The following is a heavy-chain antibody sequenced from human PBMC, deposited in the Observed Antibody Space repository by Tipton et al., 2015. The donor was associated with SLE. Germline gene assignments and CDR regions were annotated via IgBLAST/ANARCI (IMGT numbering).Heavy chain of an antibody. J-gene: IGHJ4*02. CDR1: GGSISTSHYY. CDR2: IYYSGRT. V-gene: IGHV4-39*01. CDR3: ARHGGRYSAGGDYFDY. D-gene: IGHD3-10*01. Sequence: TLSLTCTVSGGSISTSHYYWDWIRQPPGKRLEWIGTIYYSGRTDYNPSLKSRVSISVDTSKNQFSLKLTSVTAADTAVYYCARHGGRYSAGGDYFDYWVQGILVTVSS.